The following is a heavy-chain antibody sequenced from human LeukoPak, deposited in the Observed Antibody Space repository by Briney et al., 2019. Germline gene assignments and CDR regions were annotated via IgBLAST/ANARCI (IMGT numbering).Heavy chain of an antibody. CDR3: ASESSSSSY. CDR2: IYYSGRT. J-gene: IGHJ4*02. Sequence: SETLSLTCTVSGGSVNSGSYYSTWIRQPPGKGLEWIGDIYYSGRTNYNPSLKSRVTISVDTSKNQFSLKLSSVTAADTAVYYCASESSSSSYWGQGTLVTVSS. V-gene: IGHV4-61*01. CDR1: GGSVNSGSYY. D-gene: IGHD6-6*01.